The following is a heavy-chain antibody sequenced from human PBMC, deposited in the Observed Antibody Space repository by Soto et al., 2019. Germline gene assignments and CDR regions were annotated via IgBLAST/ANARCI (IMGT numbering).Heavy chain of an antibody. Sequence: QVQLVQSGTEVKKPGASVKVSCKASGYTFSNYGISWVRQAPGQGPEWMGWISGCNGNTKYAQTLQGRVTMTTDTSTSTAYMELRSLRSDDTAVYYCARGGSSWSAEYYQHWGQGTLVIVSS. J-gene: IGHJ1*01. CDR3: ARGGSSWSAEYYQH. V-gene: IGHV1-18*01. CDR1: GYTFSNYG. CDR2: ISGCNGNT. D-gene: IGHD6-13*01.